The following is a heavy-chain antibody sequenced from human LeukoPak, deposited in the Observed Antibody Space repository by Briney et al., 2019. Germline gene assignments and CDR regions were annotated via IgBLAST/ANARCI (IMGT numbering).Heavy chain of an antibody. D-gene: IGHD3-10*01. CDR2: IHYSGTT. CDR3: ARYGITIVRGGKYYFDS. Sequence: SETLSLTCTVPGGSISGYFWSWIRQPPGKGLEWIGYIHYSGTTNYNPSPNSRVTISVDTSKNQFSLRLSSVTAADTAVYYCARYGITIVRGGKYYFDSWGQGTLVTVSS. J-gene: IGHJ4*02. CDR1: GGSISGYF. V-gene: IGHV4-59*08.